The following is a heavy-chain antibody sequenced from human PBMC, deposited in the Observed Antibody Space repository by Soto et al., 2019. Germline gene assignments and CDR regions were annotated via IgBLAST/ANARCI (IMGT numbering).Heavy chain of an antibody. J-gene: IGHJ4*02. CDR2: MNPNSGNT. D-gene: IGHD3-16*02. V-gene: IGHV1-8*01. CDR3: ARGHRREGRVTSNY. Sequence: GASVKVSCKASGYTFTSYHINWVRQATGQGLEWMGWMNPNSGNTGYAQKFQGRVTMTRNTSISTAYMELSSLRSEDTAVYYCARGHRREGRVTSNYWGQGTLVTVSS. CDR1: GYTFTSYH.